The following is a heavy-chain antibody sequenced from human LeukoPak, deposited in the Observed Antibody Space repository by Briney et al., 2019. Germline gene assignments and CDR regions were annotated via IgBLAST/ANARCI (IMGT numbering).Heavy chain of an antibody. J-gene: IGHJ4*02. Sequence: ASVKVSCKASGYSFTGCYMHWVRQAPGQGLEWMGWINPNSGGTNYAQKFQGRVTMTRDTSISTAYMELSRLRSDDTAVYYCARVSIAARRSSPPKGPIDYWGQGTLVTVSS. V-gene: IGHV1-2*02. D-gene: IGHD6-6*01. CDR1: GYSFTGCY. CDR2: INPNSGGT. CDR3: ARVSIAARRSSPPKGPIDY.